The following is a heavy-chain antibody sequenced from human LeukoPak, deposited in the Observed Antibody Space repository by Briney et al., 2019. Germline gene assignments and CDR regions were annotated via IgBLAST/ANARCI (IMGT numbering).Heavy chain of an antibody. V-gene: IGHV3-48*02. D-gene: IGHD3-9*01. CDR1: GFTFSRFG. CDR2: ISGISSNNI. Sequence: GGSLRLSCAASGFTFSRFGMNWVRQAPGKGLEWVSYISGISSNNIYYADSVKGRFTISRDNAKNSLYLQMNSLRDEDTAVYYCARAYDILTGYDDYWGQGTLVTVSS. J-gene: IGHJ4*02. CDR3: ARAYDILTGYDDY.